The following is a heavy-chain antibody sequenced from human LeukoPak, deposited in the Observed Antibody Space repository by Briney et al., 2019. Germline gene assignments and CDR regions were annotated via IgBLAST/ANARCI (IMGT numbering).Heavy chain of an antibody. CDR2: IIPIFGTA. D-gene: IGHD4-17*01. CDR1: GGSFISYA. V-gene: IGHV1-69*05. J-gene: IGHJ6*03. CDR3: ARGRYGEYRKNHYYYYMDV. Sequence: SVKVSCKASGGSFISYAANWVRQAPGQGLEWMGGIIPIFGTANYAQKFQGRVTITTDESTSTAYMELSSLRSEDTAVYYCARGRYGEYRKNHYYYYMDVWGKGTAVTVSS.